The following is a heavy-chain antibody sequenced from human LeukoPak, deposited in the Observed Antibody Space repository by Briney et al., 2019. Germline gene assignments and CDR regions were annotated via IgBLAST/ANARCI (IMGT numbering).Heavy chain of an antibody. Sequence: SETLSLTCTVSGGSISSYYWSWIRQPPGRGLEWIGYIYYSGSTNYNPSLKSRVTISVDTSKNQFSLKLSSVTAADTAVYYCARKNGGSYSWFDPWGQGTLVTVSS. V-gene: IGHV4-59*01. J-gene: IGHJ5*02. CDR2: IYYSGST. CDR1: GGSISSYY. D-gene: IGHD1-26*01. CDR3: ARKNGGSYSWFDP.